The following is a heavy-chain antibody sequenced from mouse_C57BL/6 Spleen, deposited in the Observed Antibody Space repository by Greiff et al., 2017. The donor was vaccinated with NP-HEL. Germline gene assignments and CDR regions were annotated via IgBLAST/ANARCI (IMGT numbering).Heavy chain of an antibody. CDR3: ARGDYDGYDVGAMDY. Sequence: QVQLQQSGPELVKPGASVKISCKASGYAFSSSWMNWVKQRPGKGLEWIGRIYPGDGDTNYNGKFKGKATLTADKSSSTAYMQRSSLTSEDSAVYCWARGDYDGYDVGAMDYWGQGTSVTVSS. V-gene: IGHV1-82*01. CDR2: IYPGDGDT. CDR1: GYAFSSSW. J-gene: IGHJ4*01. D-gene: IGHD2-3*01.